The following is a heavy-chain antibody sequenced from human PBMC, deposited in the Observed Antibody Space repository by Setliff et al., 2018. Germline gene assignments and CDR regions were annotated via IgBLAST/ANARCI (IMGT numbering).Heavy chain of an antibody. D-gene: IGHD2-21*01. J-gene: IGHJ4*02. CDR2: IIPILGIA. Sequence: SVKVSCKASGGTFSSYAISWVRQAPGQGLEWMGGIIPILGIANYAQKFQGRVTITADKSTSTAYMELSSLRSEDTAVYYCAREKFPGDWGDYWGQGTLVTVSS. V-gene: IGHV1-69*10. CDR3: AREKFPGDWGDY. CDR1: GGTFSSYA.